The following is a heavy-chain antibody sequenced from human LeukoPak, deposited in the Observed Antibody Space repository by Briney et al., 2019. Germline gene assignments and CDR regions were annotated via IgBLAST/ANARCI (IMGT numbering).Heavy chain of an antibody. CDR1: GFTFSSYA. J-gene: IGHJ5*02. V-gene: IGHV3-23*01. Sequence: PGGSLRLSCAASGFTFSSYAMSWLRQAPGKRLEWVSAISGGGGSTYYADSVKGPFTISTVNSKNTLYLQMNSLTAEDTAVYYCAKDLTADATWGQGTLVTVSS. CDR2: ISGGGGST. CDR3: AKDLTADAT.